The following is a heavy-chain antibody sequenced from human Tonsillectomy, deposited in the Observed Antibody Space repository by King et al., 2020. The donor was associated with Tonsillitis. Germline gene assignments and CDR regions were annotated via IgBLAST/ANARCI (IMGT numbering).Heavy chain of an antibody. CDR3: AKSFAVRPTPTWFDP. CDR1: GGSLSTANYY. V-gene: IGHV4-39*01. CDR2: VYYSGST. J-gene: IGHJ5*02. D-gene: IGHD6-6*01. Sequence: LQLQESGPGLVRPSETLSLTCTVSGGSLSTANYYWGWIRQPPGKGLEWIGSVYYSGSTYYNPSLKSRVTISIDTSKSRFSLMLSSVTAADTAVYYCAKSFAVRPTPTWFDPWGQGALVTVSS.